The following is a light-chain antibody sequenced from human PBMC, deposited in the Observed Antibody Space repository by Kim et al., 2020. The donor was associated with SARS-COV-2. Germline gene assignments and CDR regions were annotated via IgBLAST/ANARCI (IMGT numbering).Light chain of an antibody. CDR2: NTN. CDR3: ATWDDSLMGWV. Sequence: QSVLTQPPSASGPPGQRVTISCSGSSSNLGTNIVNWYQQVPGTAPKLLIYNTNQRPSGVPDRVSGSKSGASASLAIGGLQSEDEADYFCATWDDSLMGWVFGGGTQLTVL. CDR1: SSNLGTNI. J-gene: IGLJ3*02. V-gene: IGLV1-44*01.